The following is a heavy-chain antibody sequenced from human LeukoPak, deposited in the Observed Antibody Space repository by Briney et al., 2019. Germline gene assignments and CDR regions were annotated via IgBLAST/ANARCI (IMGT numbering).Heavy chain of an antibody. CDR3: ARNILCAFDI. J-gene: IGHJ3*02. Sequence: GGSLGLSCAASGLTVSSNYMSWVRQAPGKGLEWVSIIYNDGSTYYAYSMKRRFTVSRDNSKHTLYLQVNSLRAEDTAMYYCARNILCAFDIWVQGTIATVPS. V-gene: IGHV3-53*01. CDR1: GLTVSSNY. CDR2: IYNDGST.